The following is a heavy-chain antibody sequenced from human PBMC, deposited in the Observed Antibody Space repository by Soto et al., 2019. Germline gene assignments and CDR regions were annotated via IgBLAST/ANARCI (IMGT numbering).Heavy chain of an antibody. D-gene: IGHD3-16*01. CDR3: AKDPGTGNYGRFDY. CDR2: FSAGGDST. J-gene: IGHJ4*02. CDR1: GFTFSIYA. V-gene: IGHV3-23*01. Sequence: PGGSLRLSCAASGFTFSIYAMSWVRQPPGKGLEWVSVFSAGGDSTYYADSVKGRFTISRDNSKNTLYLQMNSLRAEDTAVYYCAKDPGTGNYGRFDYCGEGTLVTVYS.